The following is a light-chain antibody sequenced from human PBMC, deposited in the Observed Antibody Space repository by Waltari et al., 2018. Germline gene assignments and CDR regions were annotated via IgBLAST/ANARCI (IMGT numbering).Light chain of an antibody. V-gene: IGKV4-1*01. CDR3: QQYYNSPLT. CDR2: WAS. J-gene: IGKJ4*01. CDR1: QTVLYSSNNKNY. Sequence: DIVMTQSPDSLAGSLGEVATIRGKSTQTVLYSSNNKNYLAWYQQKPGHPPKLLISWASTRESGVPGRFSGSGSGTDFTLTISSLQAEDVAVYYCQQYYNSPLTFGGGTKVEIK.